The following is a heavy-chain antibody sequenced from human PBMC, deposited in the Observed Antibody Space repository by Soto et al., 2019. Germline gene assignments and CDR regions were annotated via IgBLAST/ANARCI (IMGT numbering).Heavy chain of an antibody. V-gene: IGHV1-8*01. CDR1: GYTFTSYD. Sequence: GASVKVSCKASGYTFTSYDINWVRQATGQGPEWMGWMNPDSGNTGYVRKFQGRVTMTRNTAISTAYMELSSLRSEDTAVYYCARSVGGSNVNFDYWGQGTLVTVSS. D-gene: IGHD3-10*01. CDR3: ARSVGGSNVNFDY. J-gene: IGHJ4*02. CDR2: MNPDSGNT.